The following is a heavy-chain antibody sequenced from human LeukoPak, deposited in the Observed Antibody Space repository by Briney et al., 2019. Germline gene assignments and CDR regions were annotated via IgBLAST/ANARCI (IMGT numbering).Heavy chain of an antibody. V-gene: IGHV4-31*03. D-gene: IGHD5-24*01. CDR3: ASRRDGYSLDY. CDR1: GGSIRSGGYN. CDR2: IYYSGST. J-gene: IGHJ4*02. Sequence: SETLSLPCSVSGGSIRSGGYNWSWIRQHPGKGLEWIGNIYYSGSTYYDPSLKSRVTISIDTSKNEFSLKLSSVTAADTAVYFCASRRDGYSLDYWGQGILVTVSS.